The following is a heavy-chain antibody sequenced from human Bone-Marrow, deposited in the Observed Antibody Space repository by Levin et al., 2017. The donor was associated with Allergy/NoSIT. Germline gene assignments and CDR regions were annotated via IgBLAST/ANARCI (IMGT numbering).Heavy chain of an antibody. V-gene: IGHV4-30-2*01. CDR3: ARAPGLALNWYFDL. Sequence: LRLSCAVSGGSISSGDYAWTWIRQPPGKGLEWVGYIYHSGVASYNPSLKSRVTMSLDRSQNQFSLKLTSVTAADTAVYYWARAPGLALNWYFDLWGHGTLVTVSS. CDR2: IYHSGVA. CDR1: GGSISSGDYA. J-gene: IGHJ2*01.